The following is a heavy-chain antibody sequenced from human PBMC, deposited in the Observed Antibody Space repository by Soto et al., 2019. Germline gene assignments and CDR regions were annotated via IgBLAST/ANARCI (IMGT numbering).Heavy chain of an antibody. J-gene: IGHJ4*02. CDR2: ISGSGGST. D-gene: IGHD5-12*01. Sequence: GGSLRLSCAASGFTLSSYAMSWVRQAPGKGLEWVSAISGSGGSTYYADSVKGRFTISRDNSKNTLYLQMNSLRAEDTAVYYCAKGHGMATINPFDYWGQGTLVTVSS. CDR1: GFTLSSYA. CDR3: AKGHGMATINPFDY. V-gene: IGHV3-23*01.